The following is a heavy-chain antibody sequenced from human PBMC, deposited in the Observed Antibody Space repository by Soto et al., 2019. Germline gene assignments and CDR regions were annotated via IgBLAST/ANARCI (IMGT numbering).Heavy chain of an antibody. CDR1: GFAFSSYE. CDR2: ISSSGSTI. Sequence: GGSLRLSCAASGFAFSSYEMNWVRQAPGKGLEWVSYISSSGSTIYYADSVKGRFTISRDNAKNSLYLQMNSLRAEDTAVYYCERGGYIVVLPAAPADIWRQGQMVTVS. CDR3: ERGGYIVVLPAAPADI. D-gene: IGHD2-2*01. V-gene: IGHV3-48*03. J-gene: IGHJ3*02.